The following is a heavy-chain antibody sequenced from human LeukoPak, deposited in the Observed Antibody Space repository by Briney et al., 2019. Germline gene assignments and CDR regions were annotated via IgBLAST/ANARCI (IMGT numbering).Heavy chain of an antibody. Sequence: GASVKVSCKASGGTFSSYAISWVRQAPGQGLEWMGGIIPIFGTANYAQKFQGRVTITADEPTSTAYMELSSLRSEDTAVYYCARALYWYDPFDYWGQGTLVTVSS. CDR1: GGTFSSYA. D-gene: IGHD1-1*01. CDR3: ARALYWYDPFDY. V-gene: IGHV1-69*13. CDR2: IIPIFGTA. J-gene: IGHJ4*02.